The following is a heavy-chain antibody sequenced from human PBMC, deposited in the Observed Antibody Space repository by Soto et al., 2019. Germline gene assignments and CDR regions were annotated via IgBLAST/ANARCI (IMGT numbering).Heavy chain of an antibody. D-gene: IGHD3-3*01. CDR3: ARDQGEYYDFWSGLRPQPHMDV. J-gene: IGHJ6*02. CDR2: IYYSGST. V-gene: IGHV4-31*03. Sequence: QVQLQESGPGLVKPSQTLSLTCTVSGGSISSGGYYWSWISQHPGKGLEWIGYIYYSGSTYYNPSLKSRVTISVDTSKNQFSLKLSSVTAADTAVYYCARDQGEYYDFWSGLRPQPHMDVWGQGTTVTVSS. CDR1: GGSISSGGYY.